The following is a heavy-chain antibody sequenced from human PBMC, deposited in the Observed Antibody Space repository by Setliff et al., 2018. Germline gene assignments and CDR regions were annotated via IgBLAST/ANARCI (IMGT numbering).Heavy chain of an antibody. Sequence: SETLSLTCSVSGGSISSYYWSWIRQPPGKGLEWIGNIHTSGTNYNPSLKSRVTISVDTSKNQISLKLSSVTAADTAVYYCARHTIAMSTIISYFDYWGQGTLVTVSS. V-gene: IGHV4-59*08. CDR3: ARHTIAMSTIISYFDY. CDR1: GGSISSYY. D-gene: IGHD3-10*01. CDR2: IHTSGT. J-gene: IGHJ4*02.